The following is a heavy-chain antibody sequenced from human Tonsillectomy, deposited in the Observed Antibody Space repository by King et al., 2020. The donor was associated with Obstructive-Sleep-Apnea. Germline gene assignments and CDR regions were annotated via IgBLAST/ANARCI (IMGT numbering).Heavy chain of an antibody. J-gene: IGHJ3*02. D-gene: IGHD2-2*01. V-gene: IGHV4-39*07. CDR2: IFYSGST. Sequence: LQLQESGPGLVKPSETLSLTCTVSGGSISSSSYYWAWIRQPPGKGLEWIGSIFYSGSTYYNPSLKSRVTISVDTSKNQFSLKLSSVTAADTAVYYCVRDCTSCNWGLDAFDIWVQGTMVTVSS. CDR1: GGSISSSSYY. CDR3: VRDCTSCNWGLDAFDI.